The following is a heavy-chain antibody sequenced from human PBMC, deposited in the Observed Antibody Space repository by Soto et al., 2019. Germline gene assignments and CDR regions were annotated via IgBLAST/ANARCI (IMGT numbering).Heavy chain of an antibody. D-gene: IGHD2-2*01. CDR1: GFTFSSYA. CDR3: AKRRGIVVVPAAKSEYYFDY. V-gene: IGHV3-23*01. J-gene: IGHJ4*02. CDR2: ISGSGGST. Sequence: GGSLRLSCAASGFTFSSYAMSWVRQAPGKGLEWVSAISGSGGSTYYADSVKGRFTISRDNSKNTLYLQMNSLRAEDTAVYYCAKRRGIVVVPAAKSEYYFDYWGQGTLVTVSS.